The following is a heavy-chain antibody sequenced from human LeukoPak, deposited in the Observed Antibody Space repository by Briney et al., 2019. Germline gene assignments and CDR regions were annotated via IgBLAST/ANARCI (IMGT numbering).Heavy chain of an antibody. J-gene: IGHJ3*02. Sequence: SETLSLTCTVSGGSISSYYWSWIRQPPGKGLEWIGYIYYSGSTNYNPSLKSRVTISVDTSKNQFSLKLSSVTAADTAVYYCASSTVTTTDFDIWGQGTMVTVSS. CDR3: ASSTVTTTDFDI. D-gene: IGHD4-17*01. V-gene: IGHV4-59*01. CDR2: IYYSGST. CDR1: GGSISSYY.